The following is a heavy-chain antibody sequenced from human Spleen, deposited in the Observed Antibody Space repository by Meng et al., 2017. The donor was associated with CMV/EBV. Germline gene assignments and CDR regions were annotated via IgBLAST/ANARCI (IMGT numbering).Heavy chain of an antibody. CDR2: ISYDGSNK. V-gene: IGHV3-30-3*01. D-gene: IGHD6-6*01. CDR1: GFTFSSYA. CDR3: AREYSSSSGRSFDH. J-gene: IGHJ4*02. Sequence: GESLKISCAASGFTFSSYAIHWVRQAPGKGLEWVAVISYDGSNKYYSDSVKGRFTISRDNAKNSLYLQMNSLRAEDTAVYYCAREYSSSSGRSFDHWGQGTLVTVSS.